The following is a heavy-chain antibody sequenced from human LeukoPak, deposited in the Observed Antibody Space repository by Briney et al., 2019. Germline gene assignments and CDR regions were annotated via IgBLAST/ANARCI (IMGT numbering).Heavy chain of an antibody. CDR2: IIPIFGTA. CDR1: GGTFSSYA. Sequence: ASVKVSCKASGGTFSSYAISWVRQAPGQGLEWMGGIIPIFGTANYAQKFQGRVTITTDESTSTAYMELSSLRSDDTAVYYCAREEDQPFGYYFDYWGQGTLVTVSS. CDR3: AREEDQPFGYYFDY. V-gene: IGHV1-69*05. J-gene: IGHJ4*02. D-gene: IGHD2-2*01.